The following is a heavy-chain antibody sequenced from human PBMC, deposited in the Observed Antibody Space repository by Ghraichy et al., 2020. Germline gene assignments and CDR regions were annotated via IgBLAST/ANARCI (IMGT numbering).Heavy chain of an antibody. CDR2: IYYSGST. Sequence: SETLSLTCTVSGGSISSGGYYWSWIRQHPGKGLEWIGYIYYSGSTYYNPSLKSRVTISVDTSKNQFSLKLSSVTAADTAVYYCARGGAAGTRYFQHWGQGTLVTVS. CDR3: ARGGAAGTRYFQH. CDR1: GGSISSGGYY. V-gene: IGHV4-31*03. D-gene: IGHD6-13*01. J-gene: IGHJ1*01.